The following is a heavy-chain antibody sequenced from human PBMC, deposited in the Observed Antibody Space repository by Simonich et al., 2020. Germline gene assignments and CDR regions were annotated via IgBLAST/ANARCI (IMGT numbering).Heavy chain of an antibody. Sequence: QLQLQESGPGLVKPSETLSLTCTVSGGSISSSSYYWGWIPQPPGKGLEWIGSIYYRGSTYYNPSLKSRVPISVDTSKNQFSLKLSSVTAADTAVYYCARHAGFAFDIWGQGTMVTVSS. CDR1: GGSISSSSYY. V-gene: IGHV4-39*01. D-gene: IGHD6-13*01. CDR3: ARHAGFAFDI. J-gene: IGHJ3*02. CDR2: IYYRGST.